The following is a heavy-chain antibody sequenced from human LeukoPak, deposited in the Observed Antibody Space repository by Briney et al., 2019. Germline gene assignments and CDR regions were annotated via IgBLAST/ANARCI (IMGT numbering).Heavy chain of an antibody. CDR2: ISPNSGGT. D-gene: IGHD3-22*01. Sequence: ASVKVSCKASGYTFTGYYMHWVRQAPGQGLEWMGWISPNSGGTNYAQKFQGRVTMTRGTSISTAYMELSRLRSDDTAVYYCARDRQYYDSSGYSNWFDPWGQGTLVTVSS. J-gene: IGHJ5*02. CDR3: ARDRQYYDSSGYSNWFDP. CDR1: GYTFTGYY. V-gene: IGHV1-2*02.